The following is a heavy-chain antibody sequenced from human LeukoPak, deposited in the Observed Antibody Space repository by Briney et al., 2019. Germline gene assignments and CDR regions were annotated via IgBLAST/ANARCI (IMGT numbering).Heavy chain of an antibody. Sequence: PGGSLRLSCAASGFTFSSYGMHWVRQAPGKGLEWVAFIRYDGSNKYYAGSVKGRFTTSRDNSKNTLYLQMNSLRAEDTAVYYCARGHTGTYYYYYMDVWGKGTTVTVSS. V-gene: IGHV3-30*02. D-gene: IGHD4-17*01. CDR3: ARGHTGTYYYYYMDV. CDR1: GFTFSSYG. CDR2: IRYDGSNK. J-gene: IGHJ6*03.